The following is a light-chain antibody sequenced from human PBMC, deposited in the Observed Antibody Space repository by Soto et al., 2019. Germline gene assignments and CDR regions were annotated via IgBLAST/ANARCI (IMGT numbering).Light chain of an antibody. J-gene: IGLJ1*01. Sequence: QSALTQPPSASGSPGQSVTISCTGTSSDVGAYNYVSWYQQQHPGKAPKLMIYEVSKRPSGVPDRFSGSKSGNTASLTVSGLQAEDEADYYCSSYAGSNNLGVFGTGTKLTVL. V-gene: IGLV2-8*01. CDR3: SSYAGSNNLGV. CDR2: EVS. CDR1: SSDVGAYNY.